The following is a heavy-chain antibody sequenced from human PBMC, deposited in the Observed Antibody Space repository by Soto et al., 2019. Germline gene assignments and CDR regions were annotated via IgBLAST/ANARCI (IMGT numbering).Heavy chain of an antibody. Sequence: QVQLVQSGAEEKKPGASVKVSCKASGYTFTSYAMHWVRQAPGQRLEWMGWINAGNGNTKYSQKFQGRVTITRDTSASTAYMELSGLRSEDTAVYYCARSLVVVTALDYWGQGTLVTVSS. J-gene: IGHJ4*02. CDR2: INAGNGNT. CDR1: GYTFTSYA. V-gene: IGHV1-3*05. D-gene: IGHD2-21*02. CDR3: ARSLVVVTALDY.